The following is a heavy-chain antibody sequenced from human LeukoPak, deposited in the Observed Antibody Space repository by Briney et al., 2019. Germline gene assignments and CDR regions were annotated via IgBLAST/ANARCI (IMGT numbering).Heavy chain of an antibody. CDR2: INHSGST. Sequence: SETLSLTCAVYGGSFSGYYWSWIRQPPGKGLKWIGEINHSGSTNYNPSLKSRVTISVDTSKNQFSLKLSSVTAADTAVYYCARGRYCSSTSCYYAFDIWGQGTMVTVSS. V-gene: IGHV4-34*01. CDR1: GGSFSGYY. D-gene: IGHD2-2*01. J-gene: IGHJ3*02. CDR3: ARGRYCSSTSCYYAFDI.